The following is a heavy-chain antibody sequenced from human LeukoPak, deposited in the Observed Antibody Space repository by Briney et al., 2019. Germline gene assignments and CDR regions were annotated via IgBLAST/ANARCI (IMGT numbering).Heavy chain of an antibody. V-gene: IGHV3-21*01. J-gene: IGHJ4*02. CDR3: ARGYCSGGSFFDY. CDR2: ISSSSSYI. CDR1: GFTFSSYS. Sequence: PGGSLRLSCAASGFTFSSYSMNWVRQAPGKGLEWVSSISSSSSYIYYADSVEGRFTISRDNAKNSLYLQMNSLRAEDTAVYYCARGYCSGGSFFDYWGQGTLVTVSS. D-gene: IGHD2-15*01.